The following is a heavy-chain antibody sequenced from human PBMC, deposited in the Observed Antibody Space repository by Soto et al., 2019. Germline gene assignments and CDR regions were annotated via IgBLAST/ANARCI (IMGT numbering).Heavy chain of an antibody. V-gene: IGHV3-33*01. J-gene: IGHJ6*01. CDR2: LWDDGSNK. D-gene: IGHD6-19*01. CDR1: GFTFSSYG. Sequence: GRSLRLSCAASGFTFSSYGMHWVRQAPDKGLEWVAVLWDDGSNKYYADSVKGRFTISRDNSKNTLYLQMNSLRAEDTAVYYCARVGDNRSGWSYYYYYGMDLWEQRTRVAV. CDR3: ARVGDNRSGWSYYYYYGMDL.